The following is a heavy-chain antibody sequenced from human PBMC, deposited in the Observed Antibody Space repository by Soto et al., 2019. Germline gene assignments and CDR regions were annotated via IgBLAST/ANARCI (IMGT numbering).Heavy chain of an antibody. D-gene: IGHD6-19*01. Sequence: TGGSLRLSCTASRFTFSTYWMHWVRLDPGKGLLWVSRINSDGSSTNYADSVKGRFTISRDNAKNTLWLQMNSLRAEDTAVYYCASAMGGIRNALYIWGQGTMVTVSS. CDR3: ASAMGGIRNALYI. CDR2: INSDGSST. J-gene: IGHJ3*02. V-gene: IGHV3-74*01. CDR1: RFTFSTYW.